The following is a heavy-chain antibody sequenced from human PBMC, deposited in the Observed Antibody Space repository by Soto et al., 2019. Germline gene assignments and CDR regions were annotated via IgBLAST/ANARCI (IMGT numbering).Heavy chain of an antibody. V-gene: IGHV1-69*06. CDR1: GGTFSSYA. D-gene: IGHD3-22*01. Sequence: WASVKVSCKASGGTFSSYAISWVRQAPGQGLEWMGGIIPIFGTANYAQKFQGRVTITADKSTSTAYMELSSLRSEDTAVYYCASSLVHYDSSGYYYFDYWGQGTLVTVSS. CDR3: ASSLVHYDSSGYYYFDY. CDR2: IIPIFGTA. J-gene: IGHJ4*02.